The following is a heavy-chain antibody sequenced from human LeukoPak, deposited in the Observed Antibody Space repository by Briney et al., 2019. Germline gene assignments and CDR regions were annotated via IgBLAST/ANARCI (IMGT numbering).Heavy chain of an antibody. CDR2: IYTSGST. D-gene: IGHD6-19*01. V-gene: IGHV4-61*02. J-gene: IGHJ4*02. Sequence: PSETLSLTCTVSGGSISSGSYYWSWIRQPAGKGLEWIGRIYTSGSTNYNPSLKSRVTISVDTSKNQFSLKLSSVTAADTAVYYCARHVENGQWLDPVLYYFDYWGQGTLVTVSS. CDR1: GGSISSGSYY. CDR3: ARHVENGQWLDPVLYYFDY.